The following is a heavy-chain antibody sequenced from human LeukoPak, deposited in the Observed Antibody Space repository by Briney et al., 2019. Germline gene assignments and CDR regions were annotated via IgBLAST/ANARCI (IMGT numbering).Heavy chain of an antibody. D-gene: IGHD3-22*01. J-gene: IGHJ5*02. CDR2: IYTSGST. CDR3: ARDYYYDSSGYYANWFDP. CDR1: GGSISSGSYY. Sequence: SETLSLTCTVSGGSISSGSYYWSWIRQPAGKGLEWIGRIYTSGSTNYNPSLKSRVTISVDTSKNQFSLKLSSVTAADTAVYYCARDYYYDSSGYYANWFDPWGQGTLATVSS. V-gene: IGHV4-61*02.